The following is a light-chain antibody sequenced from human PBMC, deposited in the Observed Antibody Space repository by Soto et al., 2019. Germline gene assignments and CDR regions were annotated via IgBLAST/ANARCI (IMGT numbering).Light chain of an antibody. V-gene: IGLV2-14*01. J-gene: IGLJ2*01. Sequence: QSALTQPASVSGSLGQSITISCTGTSSDVGCYNYVSWYQQHPGKDPKVVIFEVTYRPSGVSSRFSGSKSGNAASLTVSGLQAEDEGDYYCSSYTSTSTVVFGGGTKLTVL. CDR3: SSYTSTSTVV. CDR2: EVT. CDR1: SSDVGCYNY.